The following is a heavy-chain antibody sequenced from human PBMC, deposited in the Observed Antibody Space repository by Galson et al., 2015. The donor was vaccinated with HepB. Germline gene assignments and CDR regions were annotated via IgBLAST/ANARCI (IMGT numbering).Heavy chain of an antibody. CDR2: FNPNSDGT. V-gene: IGHV1-2*06. CDR3: ARDLDYIGGARDGYFGY. CDR1: GYTFTTHY. J-gene: IGHJ4*02. D-gene: IGHD4/OR15-4a*01. Sequence: SVKVSCKASGYTFTTHYMHWVRQAPGQGLEWMGRFNPNSDGTYYAQKFQGRVTMAGDTSISTAYMELSRLRSDDTAVYYCARDLDYIGGARDGYFGYWGQGSLVTVSS.